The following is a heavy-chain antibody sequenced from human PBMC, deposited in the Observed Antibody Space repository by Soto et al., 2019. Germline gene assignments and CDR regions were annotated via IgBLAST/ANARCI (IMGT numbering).Heavy chain of an antibody. CDR1: GYTFTGYY. CDR2: INPNSGGT. J-gene: IGHJ3*02. Sequence: PSVKVSCKASGYTFTGYYMHWVRQAPGQGLEWMGWINPNSGGTNYAQKFQGWVTMTRDTSISTAYMELSRLRSDDTAVYYCARGGTGGPFLDIWGQGTMVTVSS. V-gene: IGHV1-2*04. D-gene: IGHD2-15*01. CDR3: ARGGTGGPFLDI.